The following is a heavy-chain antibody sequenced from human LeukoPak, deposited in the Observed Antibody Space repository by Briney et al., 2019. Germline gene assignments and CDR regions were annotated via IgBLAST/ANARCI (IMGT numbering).Heavy chain of an antibody. D-gene: IGHD3-22*01. CDR3: AKDYYDSSGLLPFDY. CDR1: GFSFSSYA. CDR2: ISGSGGST. Sequence: GRSLRLSCTVSGFSFSSYAMSWVRQAPGKGPEWVSAISGSGGSTYYADSVKGRFTISRDNSKNTLYLQMNSPRAEDTAVYYCAKDYYDSSGLLPFDYWGQGTLVTVSS. V-gene: IGHV3-23*01. J-gene: IGHJ4*02.